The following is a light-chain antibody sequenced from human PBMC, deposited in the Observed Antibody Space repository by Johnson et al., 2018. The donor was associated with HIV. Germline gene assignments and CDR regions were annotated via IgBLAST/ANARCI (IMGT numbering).Light chain of an antibody. Sequence: QAVLTQPPSVSAAPGQKVTISCSGSSFNIGINFVSWYQQVPGTAPKLLICESNKRPSGIPDRFSGSKSGTSATLGITGLQTGDEADYYCGTWDISLSCGDVFGTGTKVTVL. CDR3: GTWDISLSCGDV. CDR2: ESN. J-gene: IGLJ1*01. CDR1: SFNIGINF. V-gene: IGLV1-51*02.